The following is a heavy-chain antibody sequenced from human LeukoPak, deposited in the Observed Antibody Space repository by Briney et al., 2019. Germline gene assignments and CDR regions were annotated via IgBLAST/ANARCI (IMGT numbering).Heavy chain of an antibody. CDR3: AELELPAAIN. J-gene: IGHJ4*02. Sequence: KPSETLSLTCTVSGGSISSSSYYWGWIRQPPGRGLEWIGSIYYSGSTYYNPSLKSRVTISVDTSKNQFSLKLSSVTAADTAVYYCAELELPAAINWGQGTLVTVSS. D-gene: IGHD2-2*01. V-gene: IGHV4-39*07. CDR2: IYYSGST. CDR1: GGSISSSSYY.